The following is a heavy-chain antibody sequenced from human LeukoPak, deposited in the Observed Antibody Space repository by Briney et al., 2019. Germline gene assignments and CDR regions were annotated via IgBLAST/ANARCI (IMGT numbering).Heavy chain of an antibody. CDR3: ARDEVVPAAILQYGMDV. CDR2: INAGNGNT. V-gene: IGHV1-3*01. Sequence: GASVKVSCKASGYTFTSYAMHWVRQAPGQRLEWMGWINAGNGNTKYSQKFQGRVTITRDTSASTAYMELSSLRSEDTAVYYCARDEVVPAAILQYGMDVWGQGTTVTVSS. J-gene: IGHJ6*02. CDR1: GYTFTSYA. D-gene: IGHD2-2*01.